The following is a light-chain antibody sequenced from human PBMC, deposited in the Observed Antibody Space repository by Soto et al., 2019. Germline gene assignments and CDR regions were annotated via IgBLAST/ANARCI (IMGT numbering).Light chain of an antibody. V-gene: IGKV2D-29*02. Sequence: DIVMTQSPLSLPVTPGQPASISCKSSHSLLHITGETFLFWYLQKPGQSPQLLIYEVSTRVSGVPDRFSGSGSGTACTLEISRVENDDVGIYYCMKRTQLPPNVGQGTRLEIK. CDR3: MKRTQLPPN. J-gene: IGKJ5*01. CDR2: EVS. CDR1: HSLLHITGETF.